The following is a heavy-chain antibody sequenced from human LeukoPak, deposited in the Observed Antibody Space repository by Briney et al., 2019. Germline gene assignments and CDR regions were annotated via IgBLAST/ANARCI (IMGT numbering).Heavy chain of an antibody. CDR3: VRGQTSLDNWFDP. J-gene: IGHJ5*02. CDR2: IRPTDGTT. V-gene: IGHV3-48*01. Sequence: GGSLRLSCEASGFTFSNYGMNWVRQAPGKGLEWVSYIRPTDGTTHYTDAVEGRFAISRDNVKNSLSLQMTSLRVDDSAIYYCVRGQTSLDNWFDPWGQGTLVIVSS. CDR1: GFTFSNYG.